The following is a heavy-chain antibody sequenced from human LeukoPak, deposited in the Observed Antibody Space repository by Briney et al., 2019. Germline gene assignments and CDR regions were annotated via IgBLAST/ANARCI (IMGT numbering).Heavy chain of an antibody. CDR2: INHSGST. D-gene: IGHD6-13*01. CDR3: ARGRRGSSSWYGY. J-gene: IGHJ4*02. CDR1: GGSFSGYY. Sequence: SETLSLTCAVYGGSFSGYYWSWIRQPPGKGLEWIGEINHSGSTNYNPSLKSRVTISVDTSKSQFSLKLSSVTAADTAVYYCARGRRGSSSWYGYWGQGTLVTVSS. V-gene: IGHV4-34*01.